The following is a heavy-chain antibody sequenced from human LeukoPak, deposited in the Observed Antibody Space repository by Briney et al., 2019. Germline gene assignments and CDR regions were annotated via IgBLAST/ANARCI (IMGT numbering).Heavy chain of an antibody. CDR2: IYTSGST. CDR1: GGSISSYY. CDR3: ARGVAAAGTNYYYYYYMDV. V-gene: IGHV4-4*07. J-gene: IGHJ6*03. D-gene: IGHD6-13*01. Sequence: PSETLSLTCTVSGGSISSYYWSWIRQPAGKGLEWIGRIYTSGSTNYNPSLKSRVTISVDTSKNQFSLKLSSVTAADTAVYYCARGVAAAGTNYYYYYYMDVWGKGTTVTVSS.